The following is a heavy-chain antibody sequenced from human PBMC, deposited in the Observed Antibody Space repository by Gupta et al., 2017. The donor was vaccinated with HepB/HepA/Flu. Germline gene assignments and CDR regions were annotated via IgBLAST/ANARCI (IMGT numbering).Heavy chain of an antibody. Sequence: EVQLVESGGGLVQPGGSLRLSCAASGFTFSSYSMNWVRQAPGKGLEWGSYISSSSSTIYYADSVKGRFTISRDNAKTSLYLQMNSLRDEDTAVYYCARWGQDWSYSDYWGQGTLVTVSS. V-gene: IGHV3-48*02. J-gene: IGHJ4*02. CDR2: ISSSSSTI. CDR1: GFTFSSYS. D-gene: IGHD3-9*01. CDR3: ARWGQDWSYSDY.